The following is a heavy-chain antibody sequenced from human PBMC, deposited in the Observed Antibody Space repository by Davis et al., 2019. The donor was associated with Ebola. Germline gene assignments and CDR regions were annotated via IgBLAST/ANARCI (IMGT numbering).Heavy chain of an antibody. CDR3: ARDLPKTGYSSSGIDY. J-gene: IGHJ4*02. CDR1: GYTFTSYA. V-gene: IGHV1-3*01. CDR2: INAGNGNT. Sequence: AASVKVSCKASGYTFTSYAMHWVRQAPGQRLEWMGWINAGNGNTKYSQKFQGRVTITRDTSASTAYMELSSLRSEDTALYYCARDLPKTGYSSSGIDYWGQGTLVTVSS. D-gene: IGHD6-13*01.